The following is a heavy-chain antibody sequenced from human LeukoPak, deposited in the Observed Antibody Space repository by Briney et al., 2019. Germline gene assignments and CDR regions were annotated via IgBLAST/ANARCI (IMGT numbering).Heavy chain of an antibody. CDR2: IYYSGST. V-gene: IGHV4-59*08. J-gene: IGHJ6*02. Sequence: SETLSLTCTVSGGSISSYYWTWIRQPPGKGLEWIGYIYYSGSTNYNPSLKSRVTISVDTSKNQFSLKLSSVTAADTAVYYCARQGGGNRNGMDVWGQGTTVTVSS. CDR3: ARQGGGNRNGMDV. CDR1: GGSISSYY. D-gene: IGHD4-23*01.